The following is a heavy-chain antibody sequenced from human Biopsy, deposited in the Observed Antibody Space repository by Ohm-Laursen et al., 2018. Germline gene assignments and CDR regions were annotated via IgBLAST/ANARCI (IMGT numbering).Heavy chain of an antibody. V-gene: IGHV3-11*01. CDR2: ITSGGSTT. CDR3: ARNVEGFYSYAMDV. D-gene: IGHD5-24*01. J-gene: IGHJ6*02. Sequence: SLRLSCTAIGFTFSDYYMSWIRQAPGQGLEWVSYITSGGSTTDYADSVKGRFTISRDNAKSSLFLQRNSLRAEDTAVYYCARNVEGFYSYAMDVWGQGTTVTVSS. CDR1: GFTFSDYY.